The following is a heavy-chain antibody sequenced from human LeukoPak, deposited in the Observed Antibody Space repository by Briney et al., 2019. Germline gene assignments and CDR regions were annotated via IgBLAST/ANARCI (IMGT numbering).Heavy chain of an antibody. CDR1: GLTFSSFW. D-gene: IGHD3-9*01. CDR3: TRDLMDYDVSTGLHHYYMDV. V-gene: IGHV3-74*01. J-gene: IGHJ6*02. Sequence: GGSLRLSCAASGLTFSSFWLYWVRQAPGKGLVWVSRINSDGSNTGYADSVKGRFTISRDNAKNTLSLQMNSLRAEDTAVYYCTRDLMDYDVSTGLHHYYMDVWGQGTTVTVSS. CDR2: INSDGSNT.